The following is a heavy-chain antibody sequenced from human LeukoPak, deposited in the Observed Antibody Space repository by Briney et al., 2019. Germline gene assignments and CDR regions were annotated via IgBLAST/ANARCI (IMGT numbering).Heavy chain of an antibody. CDR3: ASSYCSGGHCYPQQTVYYFDF. V-gene: IGHV7-4-1*02. CDR1: GYTFTGYY. J-gene: IGHJ4*02. D-gene: IGHD2-15*01. Sequence: ASVKVSCKASGYTFTGYYIHWVRQAPGQGFEWMGWINTNTGNPTYAQGFTGRFVFSLDTSVSTAYLQISSLKAEDTAVYYCASSYCSGGHCYPQQTVYYFDFWGQGTLVTVSS. CDR2: INTNTGNP.